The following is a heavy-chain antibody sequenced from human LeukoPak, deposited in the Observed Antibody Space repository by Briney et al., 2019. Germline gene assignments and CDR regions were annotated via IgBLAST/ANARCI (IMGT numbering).Heavy chain of an antibody. D-gene: IGHD3-16*02. V-gene: IGHV3-30*18. J-gene: IGHJ4*02. CDR2: ISYDGSNK. Sequence: GGSLRLSCAASGFTFSSYWMHWVRQAPGKGLEWVAGISYDGSNKFYADSMKGRFTVSRDNSKNTMYLQMDSLRPEDTAVYYCAKDGVGAVGGIWLYYFDYWGLGTLVTVSS. CDR1: GFTFSSYW. CDR3: AKDGVGAVGGIWLYYFDY.